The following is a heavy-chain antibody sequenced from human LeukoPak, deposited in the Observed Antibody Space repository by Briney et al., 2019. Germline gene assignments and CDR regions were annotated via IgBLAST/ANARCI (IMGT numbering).Heavy chain of an antibody. Sequence: GGSLRLSCAASGFTFSSYAMSWVRQAPGKGLEWVSAISGSGGSTYYADSVKGRFTISRDNAKNSLYLQMSSLRAEDTAVYYCARKGELERRRSWDCWGQGTLVTVSS. D-gene: IGHD1-1*01. J-gene: IGHJ4*02. V-gene: IGHV3-23*01. CDR3: ARKGELERRRSWDC. CDR2: ISGSGGST. CDR1: GFTFSSYA.